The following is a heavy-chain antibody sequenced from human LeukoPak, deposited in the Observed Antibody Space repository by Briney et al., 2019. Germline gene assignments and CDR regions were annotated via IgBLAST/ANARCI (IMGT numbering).Heavy chain of an antibody. D-gene: IGHD1-20*01. CDR3: AKVPRYNWPADH. J-gene: IGHJ4*02. CDR2: IKQDGSEK. V-gene: IGHV3-7*01. Sequence: GGSLRLSCAASGFTFSSYWMSWVRQAPGKGLEGVANIKQDGSEKYYVDSVKGRFTISRDNAKNSLYLQMNSLRADDTAVYYCAKVPRYNWPADHWGQGTLVTVSS. CDR1: GFTFSSYW.